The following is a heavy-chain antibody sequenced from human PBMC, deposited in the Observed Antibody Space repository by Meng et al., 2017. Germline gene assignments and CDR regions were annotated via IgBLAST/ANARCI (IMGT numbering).Heavy chain of an antibody. CDR1: AHTRSSDG. J-gene: IGHJ4*02. V-gene: IGHV1-18*01. Sequence: QGQLGQLGAEVKKPVASVMVSCNASAHTRSSDGCAWVRQAPGQGLEWIEWINANNGYTDYAQKFLGRVTLTTDTSTNTGYMELRSLTSDDTAVYCCAARGNPYLDCWGQGTLVTVSS. CDR3: AARGNPYLDC. CDR2: INANNGYT.